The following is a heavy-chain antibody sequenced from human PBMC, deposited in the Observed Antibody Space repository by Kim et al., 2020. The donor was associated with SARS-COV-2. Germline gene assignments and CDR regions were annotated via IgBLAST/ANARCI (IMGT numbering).Heavy chain of an antibody. J-gene: IGHJ6*03. D-gene: IGHD3-10*01. Sequence: AGSGGGRFTVSRDNSKNTLYVQMNSLRVEDTAVYYCAQDVISMIRGRLDVWGKGTTVTVSS. V-gene: IGHV3-23*01. CDR3: AQDVISMIRGRLDV.